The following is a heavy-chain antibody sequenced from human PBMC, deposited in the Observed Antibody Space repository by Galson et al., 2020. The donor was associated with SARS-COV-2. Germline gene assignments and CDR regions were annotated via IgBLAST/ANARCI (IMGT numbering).Heavy chain of an antibody. D-gene: IGHD3-9*01. V-gene: IGHV3-48*03. CDR3: ARGLVMNSALDY. CDR1: GFAFSSYE. CDR2: IGSYGTTK. J-gene: IGHJ4*02. Sequence: SCAASGFAFSSYEMNWVRQAPGKGLEWVSYIGSYGTTKYYADSVKGRFTISRDNAKNSLYMQMNSLRAEDTAVYYCARGLVMNSALDYWGQGTLVTVSS.